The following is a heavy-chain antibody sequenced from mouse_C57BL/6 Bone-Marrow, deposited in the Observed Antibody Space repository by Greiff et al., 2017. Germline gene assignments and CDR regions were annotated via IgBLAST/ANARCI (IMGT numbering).Heavy chain of an antibody. V-gene: IGHV5-4*01. J-gene: IGHJ2*01. CDR3: ARDPFFFDY. CDR1: GFTFSSYA. Sequence: EVMLVESGGGLVKPGGSLKLSCAASGFTFSSYAMSWVRQTPEKRLEWVATISDGGSYTYYPDNVKGRFTISRDNAKNNLYLQISHLKSEDTAMYYCARDPFFFDYWGQGTTLTVSS. CDR2: ISDGGSYT.